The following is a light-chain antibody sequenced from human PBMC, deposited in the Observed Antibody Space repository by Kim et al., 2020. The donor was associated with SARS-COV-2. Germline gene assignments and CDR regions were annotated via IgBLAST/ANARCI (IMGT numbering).Light chain of an antibody. CDR3: QQHDTYPLT. CDR2: ATS. V-gene: IGKV1D-16*01. J-gene: IGKJ4*01. CDR1: QAVGSW. Sequence: DIQMTQSPSSLSASVGDRVTITCRASQAVGSWVAWYQQKPEKAPKSLIYATSSLQFGVPSRFSGSGSGTYFTLTISNLQTEDSATYYCQQHDTYPLTFGGGTKLEI.